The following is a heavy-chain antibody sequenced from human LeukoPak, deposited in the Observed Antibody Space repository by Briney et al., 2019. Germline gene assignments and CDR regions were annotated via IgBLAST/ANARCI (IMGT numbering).Heavy chain of an antibody. V-gene: IGHV3-30*02. Sequence: GGSLRLSCAASGFTVSSNYMSWVRQAPGKGLEWVAFIRYDGSNKYYADSVKGRFTISRDNSKNTLYLQMNSLRAEDTAVYYCVGQLLGGWGQGTLVTVSS. CDR2: IRYDGSNK. CDR3: VGQLLGG. J-gene: IGHJ4*02. D-gene: IGHD2-2*01. CDR1: GFTVSSNY.